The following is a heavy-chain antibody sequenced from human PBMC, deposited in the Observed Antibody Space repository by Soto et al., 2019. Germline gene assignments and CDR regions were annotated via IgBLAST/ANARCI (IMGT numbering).Heavy chain of an antibody. J-gene: IGHJ6*02. V-gene: IGHV1-69*05. CDR2: IIPIFGTA. CDR1: GGTFSRYA. CDR3: ANQGLPIYYYYGMDV. Sequence: QVQLVQSGAEVKKPGSSVKVSCKASGGTFSRYAIRWVRQAPGQGLEWMGGIIPIFGTANYAQKFQGRATITPDESTSTAYMELSSLRSEDPGLYYWANQGLPIYYYYGMDVWGQGTTVTVSS. D-gene: IGHD5-18*01.